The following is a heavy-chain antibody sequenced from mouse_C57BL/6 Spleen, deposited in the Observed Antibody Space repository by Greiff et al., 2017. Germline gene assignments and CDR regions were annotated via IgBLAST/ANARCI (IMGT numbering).Heavy chain of an antibody. D-gene: IGHD3-2*02. V-gene: IGHV1-82*01. CDR2: IYPGDGDT. CDR1: GYAFSSSW. J-gene: IGHJ4*01. CDR3: ARQLRHYAMDY. Sequence: QVQLKQSGPELVNPGASVKISCKASGYAFSSSWMNWVKQRPGKGLEWIGRIYPGDGDTNYNGKFKGKATLTAAKSSSTAYMQLSSLTSEDSAVYFCARQLRHYAMDYWGQGTSVTVSS.